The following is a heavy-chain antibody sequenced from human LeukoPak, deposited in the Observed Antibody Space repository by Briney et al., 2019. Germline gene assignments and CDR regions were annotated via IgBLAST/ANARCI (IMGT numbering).Heavy chain of an antibody. CDR2: ISGSGMTI. CDR1: GFTFINYE. Sequence: PGGSLRLSCAASGFTFINYEMIWVRQAPGKGLEWLSYISGSGMTIYYADSVKGRFTISRDNAKSSLYLQMNSLRADDTAVYYCARDYWGKYWGQGTPVTVSS. CDR3: ARDYWGKY. V-gene: IGHV3-48*03. D-gene: IGHD3-16*01. J-gene: IGHJ4*02.